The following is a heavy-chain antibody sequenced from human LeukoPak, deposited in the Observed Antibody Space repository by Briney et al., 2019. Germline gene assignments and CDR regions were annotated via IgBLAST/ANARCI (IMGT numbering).Heavy chain of an antibody. J-gene: IGHJ4*02. CDR1: GFTFSSYE. Sequence: GGSLRPSSAASGFTFSSYEMHWVRQAPGKRLEWVSYITSSGSTMYYADSVKGRFTISRDNTKNSLYLQMSSLRAEDTAVYYCATLRPRQQLVVDHWGQGTLVTVSS. D-gene: IGHD6-13*01. CDR3: ATLRPRQQLVVDH. V-gene: IGHV3-48*03. CDR2: ITSSGSTM.